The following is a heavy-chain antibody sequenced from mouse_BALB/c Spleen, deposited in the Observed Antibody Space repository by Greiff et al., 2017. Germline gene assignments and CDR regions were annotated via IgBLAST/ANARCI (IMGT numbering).Heavy chain of an antibody. CDR1: GFAFSSYD. V-gene: IGHV5-12-1*01. CDR2: ISSGGGST. D-gene: IGHD2-1*01. CDR3: ARHDGNWFAY. Sequence: EVHLVESGGGLVKPGGSLKLSCAASGFAFSSYDMSWVRQTPEKRLEWVAYISSGGGSTYYPDTVKGRVTIPRDNAKNTLYLQMSSLKSEDTAMYYCARHDGNWFAYWGQGTLVTVSA. J-gene: IGHJ3*01.